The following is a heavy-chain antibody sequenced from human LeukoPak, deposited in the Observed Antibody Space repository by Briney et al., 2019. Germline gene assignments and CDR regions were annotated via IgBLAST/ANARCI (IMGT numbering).Heavy chain of an antibody. CDR1: GFTFSTYA. D-gene: IGHD4-11*01. CDR2: ISYDGSEK. CDR3: ASELSDRNYDFEY. V-gene: IGHV3-30*04. Sequence: GRSLRLSCAASGFTFSTYAMHWVRQAPGEGLEWVAFISYDGSEKYYPDYVKGRFTISRDNSKNNLYLQINSLISEDTAVYYCASELSDRNYDFEYWGQGTLVTVSS. J-gene: IGHJ4*02.